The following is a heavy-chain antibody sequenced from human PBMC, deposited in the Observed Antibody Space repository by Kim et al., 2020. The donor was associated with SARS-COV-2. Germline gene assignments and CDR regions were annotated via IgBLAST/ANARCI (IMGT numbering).Heavy chain of an antibody. J-gene: IGHJ4*02. CDR1: GFTFSSSA. Sequence: GGSLRLSCAASGFTFSSSAMSWVRQAPGRGLEWVSTITASGVSTYYADSVKGRFTVSRDNSKNTLYLQVNSLRAEDTALYYCASHSSGYPGDWGQGTLVT. CDR2: ITASGVST. V-gene: IGHV3-23*01. D-gene: IGHD3-22*01. CDR3: ASHSSGYPGD.